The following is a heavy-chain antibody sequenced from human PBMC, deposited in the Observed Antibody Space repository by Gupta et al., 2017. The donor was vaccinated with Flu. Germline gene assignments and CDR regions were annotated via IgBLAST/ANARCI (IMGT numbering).Heavy chain of an antibody. D-gene: IGHD4-17*01. V-gene: IGHV3-74*03. CDR2: INPDGSST. CDR1: GFTLSSSY. Sequence: EMQLVESGGGLVQPGGSLRLSCAASGFTLSSSYLQWVRQAPGKGLVWVSRINPDGSSTTYAESVKGRFTISRDNAKNTLYLQMNSLGDDDTAVYYCATVTSGCWGQGTLVTVSS. CDR3: ATVTSGC. J-gene: IGHJ4*02.